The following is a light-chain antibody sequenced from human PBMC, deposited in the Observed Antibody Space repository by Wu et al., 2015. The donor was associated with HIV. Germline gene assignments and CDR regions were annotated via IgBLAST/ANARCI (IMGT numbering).Light chain of an antibody. Sequence: EIVVTQSPATLSVSPGERATLSCRASQYIGSNLAWYQQKPGQAPRLLIYDASTKATGIPARFSGSGSGTEFTLTISSLQSEDFAVYYCQQYNNWPPYSFGQGTKLEIK. J-gene: IGKJ2*03. CDR1: QYIGSN. CDR2: DAS. CDR3: QQYNNWPPYS. V-gene: IGKV3-15*01.